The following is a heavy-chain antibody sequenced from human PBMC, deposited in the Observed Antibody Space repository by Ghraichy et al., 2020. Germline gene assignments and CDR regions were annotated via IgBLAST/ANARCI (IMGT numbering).Heavy chain of an antibody. V-gene: IGHV4-39*01. D-gene: IGHD6-19*01. CDR2: ITYSGST. CDR1: GGSISRSGYY. CDR3: ARRGYTSAFDD. Sequence: SQTLSLTCTVSGGSISRSGYYWGGIRKPQGKGLEWIGTITYSGSTYYSPSLKSRVTISVDTSMNQFSLNLRSMTAADTAIYYCARRGYTSAFDDWGRGTLVTVSS. J-gene: IGHJ4*02.